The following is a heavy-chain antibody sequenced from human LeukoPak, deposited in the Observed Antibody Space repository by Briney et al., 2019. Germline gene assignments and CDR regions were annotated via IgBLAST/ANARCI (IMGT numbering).Heavy chain of an antibody. CDR2: IYYSGST. Sequence: SETLSLTCTVSGGSISSYYWSWIRQPPGKGLEWIGYIYYSGSTNYNPSLKSRVTISVDTSKNQFSLKLSSVTAADTAVYYCAGEIAGTTANWGQGTLVTVSS. CDR1: GGSISSYY. V-gene: IGHV4-59*12. J-gene: IGHJ4*02. D-gene: IGHD1-20*01. CDR3: AGEIAGTTAN.